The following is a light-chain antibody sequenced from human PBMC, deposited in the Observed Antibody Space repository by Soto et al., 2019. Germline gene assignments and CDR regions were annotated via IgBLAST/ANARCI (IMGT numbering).Light chain of an antibody. CDR3: QHYGRSPPYT. J-gene: IGKJ2*01. CDR2: GAS. CDR1: QSVSDSY. V-gene: IGKV3-20*01. Sequence: EIVLTQSPGTLSLSPGKTATLSCRASQSVSDSYLSWYQQKPGQAPRLLIYGASNRATGIPDRFSGGGSGTDFTLTISRLEPEDFAVYFCQHYGRSPPYTFGQGTKLDIK.